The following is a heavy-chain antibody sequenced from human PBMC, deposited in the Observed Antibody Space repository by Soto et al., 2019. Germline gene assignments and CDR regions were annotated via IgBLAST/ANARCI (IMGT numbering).Heavy chain of an antibody. Sequence: EVQLLESGGGLVQPGGSLRLSCAASGFTFSSYAMSWVRQAPGKGLEWVSAISGSGGSTYYADSVKGRFTISRDNSKNTLYLQMNSLRAEDTAVYYCAKDQRSGSGVYCSGGSCYGEDAFDIWGQGTMVTVSS. CDR2: ISGSGGST. J-gene: IGHJ3*02. CDR1: GFTFSSYA. V-gene: IGHV3-23*01. CDR3: AKDQRSGSGVYCSGGSCYGEDAFDI. D-gene: IGHD2-15*01.